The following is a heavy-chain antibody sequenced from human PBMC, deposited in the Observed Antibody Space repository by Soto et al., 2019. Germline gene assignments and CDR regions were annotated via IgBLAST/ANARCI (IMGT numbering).Heavy chain of an antibody. J-gene: IGHJ4*02. D-gene: IGHD2-15*01. CDR2: ISAYNGNT. Sequence: QVQLVQSGAEVKKPGASVKVSCKASGYTFTSYGISWVRQAPGQGLEWMGWISAYNGNTNYAQKLQGRVTMTTDTPTSTAYMELRSLRSDDTAVYYCAREEEGYCSGGSCYFFDYWGQGTLVTVSS. V-gene: IGHV1-18*01. CDR1: GYTFTSYG. CDR3: AREEEGYCSGGSCYFFDY.